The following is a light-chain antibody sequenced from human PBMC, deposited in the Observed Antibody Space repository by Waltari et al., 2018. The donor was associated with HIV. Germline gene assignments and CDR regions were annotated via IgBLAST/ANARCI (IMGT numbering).Light chain of an antibody. Sequence: QSVLTQPPSVSGAPGQRVTIPCTGSSSHIGAGSDLHWYRQLPGTAPKLLIYDNSNRPSGVPDRFSGSKSGTSASLAITGLQAEDEADYYCQSYDSSLSGWVFGGGTKLTVL. CDR3: QSYDSSLSGWV. CDR2: DNS. CDR1: SSHIGAGSD. V-gene: IGLV1-40*01. J-gene: IGLJ3*02.